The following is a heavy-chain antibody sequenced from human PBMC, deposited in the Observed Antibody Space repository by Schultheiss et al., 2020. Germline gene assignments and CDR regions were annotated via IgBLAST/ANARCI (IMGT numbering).Heavy chain of an antibody. CDR2: IGTAGDT. J-gene: IGHJ3*02. CDR3: ARGVRGYSYGDDAFDI. Sequence: GGSLRLSCAASGFTFSSYDMHWVRQATGKGLEWVSAIGTAGDTYYPGSVKGRFTISRENAKNSLYLQMNSLRAGDTAVYYCARGVRGYSYGDDAFDIWGQGTMVTVSS. D-gene: IGHD5-18*01. V-gene: IGHV3-13*01. CDR1: GFTFSSYD.